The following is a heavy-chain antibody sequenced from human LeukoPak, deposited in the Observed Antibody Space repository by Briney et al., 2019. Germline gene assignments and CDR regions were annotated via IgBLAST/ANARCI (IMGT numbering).Heavy chain of an antibody. Sequence: SETLSLTCTVSGGSISSYYWSWIRQPPGKGLEWIGDIYYSGSTNYNPSLKSRVTISVDTSKNQFSLKLSSVTAADTAVYYCARSIAAAGTRGLFDYWGQGTLVTVSS. CDR1: GGSISSYY. J-gene: IGHJ4*02. CDR3: ARSIAAAGTRGLFDY. CDR2: IYYSGST. D-gene: IGHD6-13*01. V-gene: IGHV4-59*12.